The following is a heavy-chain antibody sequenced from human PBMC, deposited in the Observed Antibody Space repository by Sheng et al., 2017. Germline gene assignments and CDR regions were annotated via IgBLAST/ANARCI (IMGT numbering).Heavy chain of an antibody. CDR2: INHSGST. CDR3: ASRLGYCSGSVCYRSQRAFDM. D-gene: IGHD2-15*01. V-gene: IGHV4-34*01. J-gene: IGHJ3*02. Sequence: QVQLQQWGAGLLKPSETLSLTCTVYGGSLSGYYWSWIRQPPGKGLEWIGEINHSGSTNYNPSLESRVTTSLDTSKNQFSLKLSSVTAADTAVYYCASRLGYCSGSVCYRSQRAFDMWGQGTMVTV. CDR1: GGSLSGYY.